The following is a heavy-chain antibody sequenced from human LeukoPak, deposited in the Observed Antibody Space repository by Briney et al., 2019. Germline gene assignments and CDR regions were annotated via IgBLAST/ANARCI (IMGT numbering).Heavy chain of an antibody. CDR3: AITSKGIRGSYFFDY. CDR1: GFTFSSYA. Sequence: GGSLRLSCAASGFTFSSYAMSWVRQAPGKGLEWVSSISSSSSYIYYADSVKGRFTISRDNAKNSLYLQMNSLRAEDTAVYYCAITSKGIRGSYFFDYWGQGTLVTVSS. V-gene: IGHV3-21*01. CDR2: ISSSSSYI. J-gene: IGHJ4*02. D-gene: IGHD1-26*01.